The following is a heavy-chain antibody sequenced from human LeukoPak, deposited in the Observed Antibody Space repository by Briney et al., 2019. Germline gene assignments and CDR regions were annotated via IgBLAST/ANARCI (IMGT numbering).Heavy chain of an antibody. CDR3: ARGLSGAADY. Sequence: ASLKVSFKASGYTFTAYYMHWVRQAPGQGLEWMGWINPNSDDTNYAQKFQGRVTMTRDTSISTTYMVLSRLTSDDTAVYYCARGLSGAADYWGQGTLVTVSS. D-gene: IGHD1-26*01. CDR1: GYTFTAYY. CDR2: INPNSDDT. J-gene: IGHJ4*02. V-gene: IGHV1-2*02.